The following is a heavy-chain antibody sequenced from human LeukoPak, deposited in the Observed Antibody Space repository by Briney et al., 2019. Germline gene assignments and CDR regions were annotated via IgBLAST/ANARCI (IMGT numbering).Heavy chain of an antibody. CDR3: ARNSSDWYGYMDV. CDR2: ISTYNGYA. CDR1: GYTFTSYG. J-gene: IGHJ6*04. Sequence: ASVKVSCKASGYTFTSYGTSWVRQAPGQGLEWMGWISTYNGYANYVQKFQGRVIMTTETSTNTAYMELRSLRSDDTAVYYCARNSSDWYGYMDVWGKGTTATVSS. D-gene: IGHD6-19*01. V-gene: IGHV1-18*01.